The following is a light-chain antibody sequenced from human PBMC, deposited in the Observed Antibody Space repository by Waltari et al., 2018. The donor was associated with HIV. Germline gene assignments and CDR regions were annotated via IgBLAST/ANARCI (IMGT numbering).Light chain of an antibody. Sequence: DIQVTHYPSSLSASFGDTVIIPCLARQDISNSVSWFQQQRGKVLKLLVHGAFIVQRGVPSRFSGSGSGTDFSLTISGLQAEDFSTYFCQQYHDVPRPLGGGTRVDI. CDR2: GAF. CDR3: QQYHDVPRP. J-gene: IGKJ4*01. V-gene: IGKV1-NL1*01. CDR1: QDISNS.